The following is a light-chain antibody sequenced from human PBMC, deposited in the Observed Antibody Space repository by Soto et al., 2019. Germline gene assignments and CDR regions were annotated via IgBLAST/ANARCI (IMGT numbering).Light chain of an antibody. CDR3: SSYTSSNTLV. CDR1: SSDVGGYNY. V-gene: IGLV2-14*01. Sequence: SALAQPASVSGSPGQSTIISCTGTSSDVGGYNYVSWYQQHPGKAPKFLIYEVDNRASGVSDRFSGSKSGNTASLTISGLQADDEADYYCSSYTSSNTLVFGTGTKVTVL. CDR2: EVD. J-gene: IGLJ1*01.